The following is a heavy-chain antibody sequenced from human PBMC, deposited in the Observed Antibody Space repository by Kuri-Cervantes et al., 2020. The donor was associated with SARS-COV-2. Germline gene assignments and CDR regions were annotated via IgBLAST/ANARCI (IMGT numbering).Heavy chain of an antibody. Sequence: SETLSLTCTVSGGSISSGDYYWSWIRQPPGKGLEWIGYIYYSGSTYYNPSLKSRVTISVDTSKNQFSLKLSSVTAADTAVYYCARHRKIRFLEWLSPFGYWGQGTLVTVSS. D-gene: IGHD3-3*01. CDR3: ARHRKIRFLEWLSPFGY. CDR2: IYYSGST. CDR1: GGSISSGDYY. V-gene: IGHV4-30-4*08. J-gene: IGHJ4*02.